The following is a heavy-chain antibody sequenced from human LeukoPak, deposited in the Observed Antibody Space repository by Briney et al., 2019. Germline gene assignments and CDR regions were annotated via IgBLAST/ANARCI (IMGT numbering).Heavy chain of an antibody. CDR1: GFTFSTYW. J-gene: IGHJ4*02. CDR3: IRDLRDHDY. Sequence: GGSLRPSCAASGFTFSTYWMHWVRQPPGKGLVWVSRINGDGTQTNYADSVKGRFTVSRDNAKNTLYLQMNSLRADDTAVYFCIRDLRDHDYWGQGALVTVSS. CDR2: INGDGTQT. V-gene: IGHV3-74*01.